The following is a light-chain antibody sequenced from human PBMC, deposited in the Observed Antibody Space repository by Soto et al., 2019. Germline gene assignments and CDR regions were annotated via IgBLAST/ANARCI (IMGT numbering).Light chain of an antibody. V-gene: IGKV1-27*01. CDR2: AAS. J-gene: IGKJ4*01. Sequence: DIQMTQSPSSLSASLGDRVTITCRASQGIGVYLAWFQQKPGKVPKLLIYAASALQSGVPSPFSGSGSGTDFTLTISSLQPEDIATYYCQKYNSAPLTFGGGTKVDIK. CDR1: QGIGVY. CDR3: QKYNSAPLT.